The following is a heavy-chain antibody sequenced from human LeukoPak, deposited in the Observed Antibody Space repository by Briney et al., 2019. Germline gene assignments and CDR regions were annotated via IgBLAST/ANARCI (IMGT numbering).Heavy chain of an antibody. D-gene: IGHD2-15*01. J-gene: IGHJ4*02. Sequence: PSETLSLTCSVSGGSISSYYWSWIRQPAGKGLESIGRIYPNGNTNYNPSLRGRVTISVDTSKNQLSLKLSSVTAADTAVYYCARDIVVAYYFDYWGQGTLVTVSS. CDR1: GGSISSYY. V-gene: IGHV4-4*07. CDR3: ARDIVVAYYFDY. CDR2: IYPNGNT.